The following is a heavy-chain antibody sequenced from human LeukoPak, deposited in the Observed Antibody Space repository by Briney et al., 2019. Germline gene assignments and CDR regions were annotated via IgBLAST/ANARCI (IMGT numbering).Heavy chain of an antibody. CDR3: AKDQGQGYSSSWYGWFDP. D-gene: IGHD6-13*01. Sequence: GGSLRLSCAASAFTFSSYAMSWVRQAPGKGLEWVSAISGSGGSTYYADSVKGRFTISRDNSKNTLYLQMNSLRAEDTAVYYCAKDQGQGYSSSWYGWFDPWGQGTLVTVSS. J-gene: IGHJ5*02. V-gene: IGHV3-23*01. CDR2: ISGSGGST. CDR1: AFTFSSYA.